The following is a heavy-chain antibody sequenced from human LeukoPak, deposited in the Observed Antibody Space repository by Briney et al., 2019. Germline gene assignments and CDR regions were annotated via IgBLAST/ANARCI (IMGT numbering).Heavy chain of an antibody. CDR3: ARGNYYYYMDV. V-gene: IGHV4-59*08. CDR2: IYYSGST. CDR1: GGSISSYY. Sequence: ASETLSLTCTVSGGSISSYYWSWIRQPPGKGLEWIGYIYYSGSTNYNPSLKSRVTISVDTSKNQFSLKLSSVTAADTAVYYCARGNYYYYMDVWGKGTTATVSS. J-gene: IGHJ6*03.